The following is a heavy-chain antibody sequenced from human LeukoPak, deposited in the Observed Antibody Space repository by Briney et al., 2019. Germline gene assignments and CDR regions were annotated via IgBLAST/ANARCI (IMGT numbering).Heavy chain of an antibody. D-gene: IGHD5-18*01. CDR2: ISSSSSYI. V-gene: IGHV3-21*01. CDR1: GFTFSSYS. Sequence: GGSLRLSCAASGFTFSSYSMNWVRQAPGKGLEWVSSISSSSSYIYYADSVKGRFTSSRDNAKNSLYLQMNSLRAEDTAVYYCARDVTGYSYGLDYYYMDVWGKGTTVTVSS. J-gene: IGHJ6*03. CDR3: ARDVTGYSYGLDYYYMDV.